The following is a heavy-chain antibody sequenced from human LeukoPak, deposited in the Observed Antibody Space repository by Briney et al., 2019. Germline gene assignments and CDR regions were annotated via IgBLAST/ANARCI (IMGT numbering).Heavy chain of an antibody. CDR1: GYTFISYA. J-gene: IGHJ4*02. CDR2: ISAYNGNT. V-gene: IGHV1-18*01. CDR3: ARIRGSYCSSTSCYLDY. Sequence: GASVKVSCKTSGYTFISYAFSWVRQAPGQGLEWMGWISAYNGNTNYAQKLQGRVTMTTDTSTSTAYMELRSLRSDDTAVYYCARIRGSYCSSTSCYLDYWGQGTLVTVSS. D-gene: IGHD2-2*01.